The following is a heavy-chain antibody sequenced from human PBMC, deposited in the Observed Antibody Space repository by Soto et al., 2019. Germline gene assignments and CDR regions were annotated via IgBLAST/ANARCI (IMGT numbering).Heavy chain of an antibody. CDR3: ARDKAMWFWAYYFDY. J-gene: IGHJ4*02. CDR2: ISSSGSTI. V-gene: IGHV3-48*03. D-gene: IGHD3-10*01. Sequence: PRGYLRRSSAASGFTFSRNAINWVSLSPCKRRECVSYISSSGSTIYYADSVKGRFTISRDNAKNSLYLQMNSLRAEDTAVYYCARDKAMWFWAYYFDYWGQGTLVTVSS. CDR1: GFTFSRNA.